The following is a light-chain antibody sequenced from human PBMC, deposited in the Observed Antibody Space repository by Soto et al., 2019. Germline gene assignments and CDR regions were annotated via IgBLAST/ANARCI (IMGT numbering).Light chain of an antibody. CDR1: QSISTW. CDR3: QQYNYYPYT. CDR2: SAS. J-gene: IGKJ2*01. Sequence: DLQMTQFPSTLSASVGDRVTITCRASQSISTWLAWYHQKPGKAPKLLISSASSLESGVPSRFSGSGSGTEFSLAISSLQPDDFATYYCQQYNYYPYTFGEGTKLEIK. V-gene: IGKV1-5*01.